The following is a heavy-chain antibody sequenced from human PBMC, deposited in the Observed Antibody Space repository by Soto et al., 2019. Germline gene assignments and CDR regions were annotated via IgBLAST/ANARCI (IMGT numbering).Heavy chain of an antibody. CDR1: GFTFSSYG. D-gene: IGHD2-21*02. CDR2: IWYDGSNK. J-gene: IGHJ4*02. V-gene: IGHV3-33*01. CDR3: AREPQPQAYCGGDCYGIDY. Sequence: SLRLSCAASGFTFSSYGMHWVRRAPGKGLEWVAVIWYDGSNKYYADSVKGRFTISRDNSKNTLYLQMNSLRAEDTAVYYCAREPQPQAYCGGDCYGIDYWGQGTQVTVSS.